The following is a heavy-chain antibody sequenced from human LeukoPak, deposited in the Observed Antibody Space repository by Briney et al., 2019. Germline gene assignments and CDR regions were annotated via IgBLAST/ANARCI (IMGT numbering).Heavy chain of an antibody. D-gene: IGHD5-24*01. V-gene: IGHV1-69*05. CDR2: IIPIFGTA. J-gene: IGHJ3*02. Sequence: ASVKVSCKASGGTFSSYAISWVRQAPGQGLEWMGRIIPIFGTANYAQKFQGRVTITTDESTSTAYMELSSLRSEDTAVYYCASEMATIAGDASDIWGQGTMVTVSS. CDR1: GGTFSSYA. CDR3: ASEMATIAGDASDI.